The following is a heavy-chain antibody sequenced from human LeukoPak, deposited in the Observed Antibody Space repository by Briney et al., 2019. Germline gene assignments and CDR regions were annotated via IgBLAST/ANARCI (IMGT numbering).Heavy chain of an antibody. CDR2: IIPILGIA. J-gene: IGHJ4*02. Sequence: SVKVSCRASGGTFSSYAISWVRQAPGQGLEWMGRIIPILGIANYAQEFQSRVTTTADKSTSTAYMELSSRRSEDTAVYYCARNYYYGSGSYYTRLFDYWGGGPVVAVSS. CDR3: ARNYYYGSGSYYTRLFDY. V-gene: IGHV1-69*04. CDR1: GGTFSSYA. D-gene: IGHD3-10*01.